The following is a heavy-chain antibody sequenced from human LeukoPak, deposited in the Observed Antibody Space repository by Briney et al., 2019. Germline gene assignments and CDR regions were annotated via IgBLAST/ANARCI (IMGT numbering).Heavy chain of an antibody. J-gene: IGHJ4*02. V-gene: IGHV4-38-2*02. CDR3: ARAPEDYYDSSGYRDY. D-gene: IGHD3-22*01. CDR1: GYSISSGYY. CDR2: IYHSGST. Sequence: PSETLSLTCTVSGYSISSGYYWGWIRQPPGKGLEWIGSIYHSGSTYYNPSLKSRVTISVDTSKNQFSLKLSSVTAADTAVYYCARAPEDYYDSSGYRDYWGQGTLVTVSS.